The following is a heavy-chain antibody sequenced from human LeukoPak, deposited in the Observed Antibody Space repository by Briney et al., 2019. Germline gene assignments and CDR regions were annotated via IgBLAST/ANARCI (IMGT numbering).Heavy chain of an antibody. Sequence: ASVKVSCKASGYTFTSYGISWVRQAPGQGLEWMGWTSAYNGNTNYAQKLQGRVTMTTDTSTSTAYMELRSLRSDDTAVYYCARPLRLRLGELSLNYWGQGTLVTVSS. D-gene: IGHD3-16*02. CDR3: ARPLRLRLGELSLNY. CDR2: TSAYNGNT. CDR1: GYTFTSYG. J-gene: IGHJ4*02. V-gene: IGHV1-18*01.